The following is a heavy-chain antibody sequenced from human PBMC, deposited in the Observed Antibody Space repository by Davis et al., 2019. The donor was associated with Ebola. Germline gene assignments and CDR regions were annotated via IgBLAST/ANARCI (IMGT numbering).Heavy chain of an antibody. CDR3: AGERDYHVGMDV. Sequence: SQTLSLTCAISGDSVSSTRAAWNWIRQSPSRGLEWLGRTYYRSKWYSGYAASLKSRLTIKADTSNNQFSLQLGSVTPEDTALYYCAGERDYHVGMDVWGQGTTVTVSS. CDR1: GDSVSSTRAA. J-gene: IGHJ6*02. CDR2: TYYRSKWYS. V-gene: IGHV6-1*01. D-gene: IGHD4-17*01.